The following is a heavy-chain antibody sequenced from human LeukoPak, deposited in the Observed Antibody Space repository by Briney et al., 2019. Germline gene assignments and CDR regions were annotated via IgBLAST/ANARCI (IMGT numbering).Heavy chain of an antibody. CDR1: GFTFSSYA. V-gene: IGHV3-23*01. CDR3: AKEHSGTYYRGADC. CDR2: ITGSGGTA. J-gene: IGHJ4*02. Sequence: PGGSLRLSCAASGFTFSSYAMSWVRQAPGKGLEWVSAITGSGGTAFYADSVKGRFTISRDNSKNTLYLQMNSLRAEDTAVYYCAKEHSGTYYRGADCWGQGTLVTVSS. D-gene: IGHD1-26*01.